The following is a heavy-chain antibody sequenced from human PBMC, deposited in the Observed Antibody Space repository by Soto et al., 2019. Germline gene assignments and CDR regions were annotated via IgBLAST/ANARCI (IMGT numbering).Heavy chain of an antibody. CDR3: GGQENWFDP. CDR1: GGSISSSSYY. Sequence: SETLSLTCTVSGGSISSSSYYWGWIRQPPGKGLEWIGIIYYSGSTHYNPSLKSRVTISVDTSKNQFSLKLSSVTAADTAVYYCGGQENWFDPWGQGTLVTVSS. J-gene: IGHJ5*02. V-gene: IGHV4-39*01. CDR2: IYYSGST.